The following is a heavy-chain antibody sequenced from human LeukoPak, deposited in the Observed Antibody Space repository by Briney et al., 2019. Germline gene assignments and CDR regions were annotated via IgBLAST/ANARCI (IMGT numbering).Heavy chain of an antibody. J-gene: IGHJ4*02. Sequence: GGSLTLSCSASGFTFSSYAMSWVRQAPGKGLEWVSAITSSGGTTYYSDSMKGRFTIARDNCKNTLYLHMNSLRAEDTAVYYCASRYYDSSGYGFDYWGQGTLVTVSS. CDR3: ASRYYDSSGYGFDY. CDR1: GFTFSSYA. V-gene: IGHV3-23*01. CDR2: ITSSGGTT. D-gene: IGHD3-22*01.